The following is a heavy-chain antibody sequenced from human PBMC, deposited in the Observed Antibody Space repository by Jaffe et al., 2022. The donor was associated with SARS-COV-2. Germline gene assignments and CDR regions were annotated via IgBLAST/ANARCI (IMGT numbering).Heavy chain of an antibody. Sequence: QVQLVQSGAEVKKPGSSVKVSCKASGGTFSSYTISWVRQAPGQGLEWMGRIIPILGIANYAQKFQGRVTITADKSTSTAYMELSSLRSEDTAVYYCAREGGGYCTNGVCYGEARWFDPWGQGTLVTVSS. D-gene: IGHD2-8*01. CDR2: IIPILGIA. CDR3: AREGGGYCTNGVCYGEARWFDP. J-gene: IGHJ5*02. V-gene: IGHV1-69*08. CDR1: GGTFSSYT.